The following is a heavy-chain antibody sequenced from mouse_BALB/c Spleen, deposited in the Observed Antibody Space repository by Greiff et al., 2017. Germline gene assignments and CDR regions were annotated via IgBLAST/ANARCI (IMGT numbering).Heavy chain of an antibody. Sequence: EVKLVESGGGLVTPGGSLKLSCAASGFTFSSYAMSWVRQTPEKRLEWVATISSGGSYTYYPDSVKGRFTISRDNAKNTLYLQMSSLRSEDTAMYYCASPDGYSTPYAMDYWGQGTSVTVSS. CDR3: ASPDGYSTPYAMDY. V-gene: IGHV5-9-3*01. J-gene: IGHJ4*01. CDR1: GFTFSSYA. CDR2: ISSGGSYT. D-gene: IGHD2-3*01.